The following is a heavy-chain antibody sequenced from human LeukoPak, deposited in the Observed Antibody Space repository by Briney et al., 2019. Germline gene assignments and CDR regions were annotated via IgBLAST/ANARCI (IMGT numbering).Heavy chain of an antibody. CDR3: ARDLGGITYGMDV. CDR2: IIPILGIA. J-gene: IGHJ6*02. V-gene: IGHV1-69*04. CDR1: GGTFSSYA. Sequence: GASVKVSCKASGGTFSSYAISWVRQAPGQGLEWMGRIIPILGIANYAQKFQGRVTITADKSTSTAYMELSSLRSEDTAVYYCARDLGGITYGMDVWGQGTTVTVSS.